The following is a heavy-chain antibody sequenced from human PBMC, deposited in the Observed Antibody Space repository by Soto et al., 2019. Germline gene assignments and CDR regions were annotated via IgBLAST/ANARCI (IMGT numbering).Heavy chain of an antibody. CDR2: FSSSSSTI. CDR3: AREGRDTAMVTDYYYGMDV. Sequence: WGSLRVSCAPWVFTFSTHSRTWVAQAPGKALELVSYFSSSSSTIYYADSVKGRFTISRDNAKDSLYLQMNSLRDEETAVYYCAREGRDTAMVTDYYYGMDVWGQGTTVTVSS. V-gene: IGHV3-48*02. D-gene: IGHD5-18*01. J-gene: IGHJ6*01. CDR1: VFTFSTHS.